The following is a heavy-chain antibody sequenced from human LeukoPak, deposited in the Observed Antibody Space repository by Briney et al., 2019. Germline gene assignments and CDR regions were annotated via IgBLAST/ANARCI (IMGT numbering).Heavy chain of an antibody. CDR1: GFTVSSNY. J-gene: IGHJ4*02. CDR2: IYHSGST. Sequence: GSLRLSCAASGFTVSSNYMSWVRQAPGKGLEWIGEIYHSGSTNYNPSLKSRVTISVDKSKNQFSLKLSSVTAADTAVYYCARVVGATTSFDYWGQGTLVTVSS. V-gene: IGHV4-4*02. CDR3: ARVVGATTSFDY. D-gene: IGHD1-26*01.